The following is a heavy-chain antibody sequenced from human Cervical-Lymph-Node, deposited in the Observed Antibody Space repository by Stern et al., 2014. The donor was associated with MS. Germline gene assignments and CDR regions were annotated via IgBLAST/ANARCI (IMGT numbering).Heavy chain of an antibody. V-gene: IGHV1-69*06. Sequence: LGHSGAEVKKPGSSVKVSCKASGDTFSSYAINWVRQVPGQGLEWMGGITPVFGTTNYAQKFQGRVTITADKSTNTAYMELMTLRSEDTAVYYCARGGGLVGYFDYWGQGTLVSVSS. CDR2: ITPVFGTT. CDR1: GDTFSSYA. D-gene: IGHD1-26*01. CDR3: ARGGGLVGYFDY. J-gene: IGHJ4*02.